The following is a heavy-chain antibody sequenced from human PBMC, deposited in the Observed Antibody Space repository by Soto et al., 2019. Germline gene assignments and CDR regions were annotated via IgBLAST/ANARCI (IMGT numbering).Heavy chain of an antibody. CDR2: IYYSGST. J-gene: IGHJ1*01. Sequence: SETLSLTCTVSRGSISSYYWSWIRQPPGKGLEWIGYIYYSGSTNYNPSLKSRVTISVDTSKNQFSLKLSSVTAADTAVYYCARGELTSCSGGRCLVAEYFQHWGQGTLVTVSS. V-gene: IGHV4-59*01. D-gene: IGHD2-15*01. CDR3: ARGELTSCSGGRCLVAEYFQH. CDR1: RGSISSYY.